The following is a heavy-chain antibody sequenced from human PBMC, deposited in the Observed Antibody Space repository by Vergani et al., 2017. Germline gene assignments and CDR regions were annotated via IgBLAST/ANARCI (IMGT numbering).Heavy chain of an antibody. CDR3: AKGXPDY. CDR2: ISYDGSNK. V-gene: IGHV3-30*18. Sequence: VQLVESGGGLVQPGGSLKLSCAASGFTFSSYGMHWVRQAPGKGLEWVAVISYDGSNKYYADSVKGRFTISRDNSTNTLYLQMNSLRAEDTAVYYCAKGXPDYWGQGTLVTVSS. CDR1: GFTFSSYG. J-gene: IGHJ4*02.